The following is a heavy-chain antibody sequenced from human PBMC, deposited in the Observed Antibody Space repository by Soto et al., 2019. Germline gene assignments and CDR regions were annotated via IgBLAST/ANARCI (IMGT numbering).Heavy chain of an antibody. CDR1: GFTFSRVS. V-gene: IGHV3-21*01. J-gene: IGHJ4*02. CDR3: ARVAY. Sequence: GGSLRLSCEASGFTFSRVSKNWVRQVPGKGLEWVASISSGSSDTWYADSVKGRFIISRDNAQNSLFLQMNTLRPEDTAMYYCARVAYCGPGTQVTVYS. CDR2: ISSGSSDT.